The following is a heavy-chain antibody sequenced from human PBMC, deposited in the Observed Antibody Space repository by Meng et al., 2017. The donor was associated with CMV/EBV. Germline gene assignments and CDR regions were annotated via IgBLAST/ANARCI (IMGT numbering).Heavy chain of an antibody. CDR1: GGSFSGHY. Sequence: SEILSPTCAVHGGSFSGHYWSWTRQLPGKGLEWIGEINHSGSTNHNPSLKSRVTISVDTSKNQFSLKLSSVTAADTAVYYCARRDGYKGGLDYWGQGTLVTVSS. CDR3: ARRDGYKGGLDY. CDR2: INHSGST. D-gene: IGHD5-24*01. V-gene: IGHV4-34*01. J-gene: IGHJ4*02.